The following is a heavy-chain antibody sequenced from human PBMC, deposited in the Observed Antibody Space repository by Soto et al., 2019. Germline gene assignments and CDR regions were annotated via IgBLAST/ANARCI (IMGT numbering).Heavy chain of an antibody. Sequence: GGSLRLSCAASGFTFSSYAMSWVRQAPGKGLEWVSAISGSGGSTYYADSVKGRFTISRDNSKNTLYLQMNSLRAEDTAVYYCAKVGYYYDSSGYYFDAFDIWGQGTMVTVSS. CDR2: ISGSGGST. D-gene: IGHD3-22*01. CDR1: GFTFSSYA. CDR3: AKVGYYYDSSGYYFDAFDI. J-gene: IGHJ3*02. V-gene: IGHV3-23*01.